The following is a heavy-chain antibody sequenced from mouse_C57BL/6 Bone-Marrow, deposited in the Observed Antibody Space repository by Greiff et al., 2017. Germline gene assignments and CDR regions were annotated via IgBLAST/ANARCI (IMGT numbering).Heavy chain of an antibody. CDR2: ISSGGSYT. Sequence: EVKVVESGGDLVKPGGSLKLSCAASGFTFSSYGMSWVRQTPDKRLEWVATISSGGSYTYYPDSVKGRFTISRDNAKNTLYLQMSSLKSEDTAMYYCARHDDGEDWYFDVWGTGTTVTVSS. D-gene: IGHD2-12*01. CDR3: ARHDDGEDWYFDV. V-gene: IGHV5-6*01. J-gene: IGHJ1*03. CDR1: GFTFSSYG.